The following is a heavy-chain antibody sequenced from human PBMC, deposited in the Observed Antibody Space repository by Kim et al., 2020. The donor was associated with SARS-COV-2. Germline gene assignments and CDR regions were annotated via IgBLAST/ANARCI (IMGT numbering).Heavy chain of an antibody. Sequence: ASVKVSCKASGYTFTNYAIQWVRQAPGQGLEWMGWINAGNGNIKYSQKFQGRATLTWDTSASTAYMELRALTSEDTAVYYCARDLLHSGYDYWGQGTLVNVSS. CDR2: INAGNGNI. J-gene: IGHJ4*02. V-gene: IGHV1-3*01. D-gene: IGHD5-12*01. CDR3: ARDLLHSGYDY. CDR1: GYTFTNYA.